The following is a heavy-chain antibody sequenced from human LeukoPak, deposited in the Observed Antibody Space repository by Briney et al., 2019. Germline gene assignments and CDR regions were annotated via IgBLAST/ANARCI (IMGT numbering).Heavy chain of an antibody. V-gene: IGHV1-8*01. CDR2: MNPNSGNT. CDR3: ARGPPYYDFWSGLPDFDY. Sequence: ASVKVSCKASGYTFTSYDINWVRQATGQGLEWMGWMNPNSGNTGYAQTFQGRVTMTRNTSISTAYMELSSLRSEDTAVYYCARGPPYYDFWSGLPDFDYWGQGTLVTVSS. J-gene: IGHJ4*02. D-gene: IGHD3-3*01. CDR1: GYTFTSYD.